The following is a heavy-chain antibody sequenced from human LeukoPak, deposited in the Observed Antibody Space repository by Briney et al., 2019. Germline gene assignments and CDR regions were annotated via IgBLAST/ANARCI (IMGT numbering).Heavy chain of an antibody. D-gene: IGHD3-16*01. CDR1: GFTFSSYW. CDR2: IKQDGSEK. V-gene: IGHV3-7*03. Sequence: GGSPRLSCAASGFTFSSYWMSWVRQAPGKGLEWVANIKQDGSEKYYVDSLKGRFTISRDNAKNSLYLQMNSLRAEDTAVYYCASLNRWGADLSFDYWGQGTLVTVSS. CDR3: ASLNRWGADLSFDY. J-gene: IGHJ4*02.